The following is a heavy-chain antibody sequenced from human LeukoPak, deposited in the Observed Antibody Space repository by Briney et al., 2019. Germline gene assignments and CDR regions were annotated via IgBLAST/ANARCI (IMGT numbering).Heavy chain of an antibody. J-gene: IGHJ6*03. CDR1: GFTFSSYW. CDR2: IRSKAYGGTT. V-gene: IGHV3-49*04. Sequence: GGSLRLSCAASGFTFSSYWMSWVRQAPGKGLEWVGFIRSKAYGGTTEYAASVKNRFTISRDDSKSIAYLQMNSLKTEDTAVYYCTRVGMATILYYYYYYMDVRGKGTTVTISS. D-gene: IGHD5-24*01. CDR3: TRVGMATILYYYYYYMDV.